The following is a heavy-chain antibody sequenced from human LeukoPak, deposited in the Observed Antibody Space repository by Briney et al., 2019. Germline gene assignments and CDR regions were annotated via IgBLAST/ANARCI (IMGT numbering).Heavy chain of an antibody. CDR2: IYYSGST. CDR1: GGSISSYY. V-gene: IGHV4-59*01. CDR3: ARVISGIRGSFNFDY. Sequence: SQTLSLTRTVSGGSISSYYWSWIRQPPGKGLEWIGHIYYSGSTNYNPSLKSRVTISVDTSKNQFSLKLSAVTAAGTAVYYCARVISGIRGSFNFDYWGQGTLVTVSS. J-gene: IGHJ4*02. D-gene: IGHD1-26*01.